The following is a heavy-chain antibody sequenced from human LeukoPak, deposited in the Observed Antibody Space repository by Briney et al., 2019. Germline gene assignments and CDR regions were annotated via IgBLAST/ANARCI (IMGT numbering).Heavy chain of an antibody. CDR3: ARHEEYYYDSSGYSPQLDY. V-gene: IGHV5-51*01. J-gene: IGHJ4*02. CDR1: GYSFSNSW. CDR2: IYPGDSDT. D-gene: IGHD3-22*01. Sequence: GESLKISCKGSGYSFSNSWISWVRQIPGKGLEWMGIIYPGDSDTRYSPSFQGQVTISADKSISTAYLQWSSLKASDTAMYYCARHEEYYYDSSGYSPQLDYWGQGTLVTVSS.